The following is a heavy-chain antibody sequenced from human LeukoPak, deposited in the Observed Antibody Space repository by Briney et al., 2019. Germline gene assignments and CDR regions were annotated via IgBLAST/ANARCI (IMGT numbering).Heavy chain of an antibody. CDR1: GFTFSSYG. D-gene: IGHD2-2*02. Sequence: PGRSLRLSCAASGFTFSSYGMHWVRQAPGKGLEWVAVIWYDGSNKYYGDSVKGRFTISRDNSKNTLYLQMNSLRAEDTAVYYCARDPRDIVVVPATINANWFDPWGQGTLVTVSS. V-gene: IGHV3-33*01. CDR3: ARDPRDIVVVPATINANWFDP. J-gene: IGHJ5*02. CDR2: IWYDGSNK.